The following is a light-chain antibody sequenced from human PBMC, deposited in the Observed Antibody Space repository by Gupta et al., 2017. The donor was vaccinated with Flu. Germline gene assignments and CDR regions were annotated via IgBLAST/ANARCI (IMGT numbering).Light chain of an antibody. CDR1: KLGDKY. CDR2: QDI. J-gene: IGLJ1*01. Sequence: GQTASITCSGDKLGDKYVCWYQQKPGQSPVLGIYQDIKRPSGIPERFSGSNTGNTATLTISGTQALDEADYYCQAWDSNTAHFVFGPGTKVTVL. CDR3: QAWDSNTAHFV. V-gene: IGLV3-1*01.